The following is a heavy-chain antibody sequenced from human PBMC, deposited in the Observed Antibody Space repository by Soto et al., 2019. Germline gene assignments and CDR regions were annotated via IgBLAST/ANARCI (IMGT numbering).Heavy chain of an antibody. D-gene: IGHD3-3*01. J-gene: IGHJ5*02. CDR2: ISVNNGNT. CDR1: GYSFSIYG. CDR3: ATSYDSGFDP. V-gene: IGHV1-18*04. Sequence: ASVKVSCKASGYSFSIYGISCVRQSPVQWLDWMGWISVNNGNTDYAPKFQGRVTMTTDTSTSTAYMELRSLRSDDTAVYYCATSYDSGFDPWGQGTLVTVSS.